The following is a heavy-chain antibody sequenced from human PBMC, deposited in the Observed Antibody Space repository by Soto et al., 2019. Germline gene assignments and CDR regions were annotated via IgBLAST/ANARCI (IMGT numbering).Heavy chain of an antibody. CDR3: ARESGDWPLNWFDP. V-gene: IGHV4-59*01. D-gene: IGHD2-21*02. CDR2: IYYSGST. J-gene: IGHJ5*02. CDR1: GAPITINY. Sequence: SETLSLTCTVSGAPITINYWSWIRQAPGKGLEWIGYIYYSGSTTYNPSLKSRVTMSADTSKDQFSLKLNSVTAADTAVYYCARESGDWPLNWFDPWGLGTLVTVSS.